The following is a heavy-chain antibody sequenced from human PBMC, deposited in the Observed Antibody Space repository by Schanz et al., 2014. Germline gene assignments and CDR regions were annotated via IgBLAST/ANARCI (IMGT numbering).Heavy chain of an antibody. CDR2: ISGYTGDT. Sequence: QVQLVQSGAEVKKPGASVKVSCKASGYTFISYGISWVRQAPGQGLEWLGWISGYTGDTKYAQKFQHRVNMTTDRTTSTVYMELRSLRFDDTAVYFCARDNGRIPAANSFDYWGQGTRVTVSS. J-gene: IGHJ4*02. CDR1: GYTFISYG. D-gene: IGHD1-26*01. CDR3: ARDNGRIPAANSFDY. V-gene: IGHV1-18*01.